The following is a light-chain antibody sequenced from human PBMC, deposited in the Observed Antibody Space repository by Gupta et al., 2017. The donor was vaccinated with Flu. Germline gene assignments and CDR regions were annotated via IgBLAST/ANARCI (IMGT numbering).Light chain of an antibody. CDR2: GTN. J-gene: IGLJ3*02. V-gene: IGLV1-40*01. Sequence: TISCTGSSSNIETGYDVHWYQQVPGTAPKLLMYGTNNRPSGVPDRFSGSKSGTSASLAINGLQTEDEADYYGQSYDYKLNGWVFGGGIKLTVL. CDR1: SSNIETGYD. CDR3: QSYDYKLNGWV.